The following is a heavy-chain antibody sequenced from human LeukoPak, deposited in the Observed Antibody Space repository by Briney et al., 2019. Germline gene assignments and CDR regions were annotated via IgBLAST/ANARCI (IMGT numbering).Heavy chain of an antibody. D-gene: IGHD1-26*01. Sequence: PGGSLRLSCAASGFTFSSHGMSWVRQAPGKGLVWVSRINNDGSGTTYADSVKGRFTISRDNAKNTLYLQMNSLRAEDTAIYYCARDQDGPGATVDHWGQGTLVTVSS. CDR2: INNDGSGT. CDR3: ARDQDGPGATVDH. J-gene: IGHJ5*02. V-gene: IGHV3-74*01. CDR1: GFTFSSHG.